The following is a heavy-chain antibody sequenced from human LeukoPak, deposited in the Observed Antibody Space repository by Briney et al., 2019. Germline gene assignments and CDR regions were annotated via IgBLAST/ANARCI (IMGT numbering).Heavy chain of an antibody. D-gene: IGHD1-7*01. CDR3: ARDRAAGTTVLVPLWPY. J-gene: IGHJ4*02. CDR1: GYSISSGYY. V-gene: IGHV4-38-2*02. CDR2: IYHSGST. Sequence: SETLSLTCTVSGYSISSGYYWGWIRQPPGKGLEWIGSIYHSGSTYYNPSLKSRVTISVDTSKNQFSLKLSSVTAADTAVYYCARDRAAGTTVLVPLWPYWGQGTLVTVSS.